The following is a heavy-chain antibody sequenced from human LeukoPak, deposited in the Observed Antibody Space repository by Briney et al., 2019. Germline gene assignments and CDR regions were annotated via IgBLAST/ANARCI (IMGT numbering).Heavy chain of an antibody. CDR2: INPNSGGT. V-gene: IGHV1-2*04. Sequence: ASVKVSCKASGYTFTSYAMNWVRQAPGQGLEWMGWINPNSGGTNYAQKFQGWVTITRDTSISTAYMELSRLRSDDTAVYYCARNIAAAGLGAYYYYGMDVWGQGTTVTVSS. CDR3: ARNIAAAGLGAYYYYGMDV. D-gene: IGHD6-13*01. J-gene: IGHJ6*02. CDR1: GYTFTSYA.